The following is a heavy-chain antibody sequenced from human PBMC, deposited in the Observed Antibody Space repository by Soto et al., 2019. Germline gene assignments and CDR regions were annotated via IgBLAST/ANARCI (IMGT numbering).Heavy chain of an antibody. CDR1: GGSISNSANH. Sequence: QVQLQESGPGLVRPSQTLSLSCTVSGGSISNSANHWSWIRQHPGEGLEWIGYIYYSGGTYYSPSLKGGVTMSIDASKNQFALKLSSVTAADTAVYYCAKGVRGVPNWFDPWGQGTLGTVSS. J-gene: IGHJ5*02. CDR3: AKGVRGVPNWFDP. V-gene: IGHV4-31*03. D-gene: IGHD3-10*01. CDR2: IYYSGGT.